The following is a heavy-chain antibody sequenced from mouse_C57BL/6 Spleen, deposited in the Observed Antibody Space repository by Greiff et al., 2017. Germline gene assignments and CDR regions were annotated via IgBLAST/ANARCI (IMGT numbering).Heavy chain of an antibody. Sequence: VQLQQSGPELVKPGASVKISCKASGYAFSSSWMNWVKQRPGKGLEWIGRIYPGDGDTNYNGKFKGKATLTADKSSSTAYMQLSSLTSEDSAVYFCARGVYYGSSSYAMDYWGQGTSVTVSS. J-gene: IGHJ4*01. CDR3: ARGVYYGSSSYAMDY. D-gene: IGHD1-1*01. V-gene: IGHV1-82*01. CDR1: GYAFSSSW. CDR2: IYPGDGDT.